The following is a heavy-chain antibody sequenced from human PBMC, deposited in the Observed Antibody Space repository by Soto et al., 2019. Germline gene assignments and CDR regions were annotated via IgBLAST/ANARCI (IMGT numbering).Heavy chain of an antibody. V-gene: IGHV3-23*01. CDR2: MSRTGDNT. CDR1: GFTFSIYA. J-gene: IGHJ4*02. D-gene: IGHD3-22*01. Sequence: VGSLRLSCAASGFTFSIYAMTWVRQSPGKGLEWVSSMSRTGDNTYYADSVKGRFTISRDNSKNTLYLQMNSLRAEDTAIYYCAKDQSNSNPLYYFDFWGPGTLVTVSS. CDR3: AKDQSNSNPLYYFDF.